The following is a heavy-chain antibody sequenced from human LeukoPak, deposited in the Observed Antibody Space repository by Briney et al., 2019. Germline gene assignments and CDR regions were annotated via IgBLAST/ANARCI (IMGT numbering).Heavy chain of an antibody. V-gene: IGHV4-59*01. J-gene: IGHJ4*02. CDR1: GGSISSYY. CDR2: IYYSGST. Sequence: SETLSLTCTVSGGSISSYYWSWIRQPPGKGLEWIGYIYYSGSTNYNPSLKSRVTISVDTSKNQFSLKLSSVTAADTAVYYCARGGSYAQYYFAYRGQGTLVTVSS. CDR3: ARGGSYAQYYFAY. D-gene: IGHD1-26*01.